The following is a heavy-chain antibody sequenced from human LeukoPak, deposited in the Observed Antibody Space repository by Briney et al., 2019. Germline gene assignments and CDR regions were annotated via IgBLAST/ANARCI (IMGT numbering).Heavy chain of an antibody. CDR3: ARASGPFDY. J-gene: IGHJ4*02. CDR1: GFTFSNYG. Sequence: GRSLRLSCAASGFTFSNYGMHWVRQTPGKGLQWVAVIWGNGSEKYYADSVKGRFTISRDNSKNTLYLQVNSLRAEDTAVYYCARASGPFDYWGQGTLVTVSS. D-gene: IGHD1-14*01. V-gene: IGHV3-33*01. CDR2: IWGNGSEK.